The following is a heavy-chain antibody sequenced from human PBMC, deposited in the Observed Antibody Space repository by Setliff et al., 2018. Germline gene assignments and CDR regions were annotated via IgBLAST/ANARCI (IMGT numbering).Heavy chain of an antibody. V-gene: IGHV4-59*08. Sequence: SETLSLTCTVSGGPITINYWSWVRQSPERGLEWIGFMRHGGSSNYNPSLESRVSISEDTSKNQFSLRLKSVTAADTAVYYCARGNSRSSVWYVVPHFDYWGQGTLVTVSS. J-gene: IGHJ4*02. D-gene: IGHD6-19*01. CDR2: MRHGGSS. CDR1: GGPITINY. CDR3: ARGNSRSSVWYVVPHFDY.